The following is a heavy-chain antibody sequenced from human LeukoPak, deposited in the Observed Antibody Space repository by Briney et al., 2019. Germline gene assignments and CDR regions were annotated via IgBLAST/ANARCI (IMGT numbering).Heavy chain of an antibody. J-gene: IGHJ5*02. D-gene: IGHD3-22*01. CDR1: GFTFSSYS. Sequence: GGSLRLSCAASGFTFSSYSMNWVRQAPGKGLELGSSISSSSSYRYYADSVKGRFTVSRDNAKNSLYLQMNSLRAEDTAMYSCARDGWLEDYNWFDPWGQGTLVTVSS. CDR2: ISSSSSYR. V-gene: IGHV3-21*01. CDR3: ARDGWLEDYNWFDP.